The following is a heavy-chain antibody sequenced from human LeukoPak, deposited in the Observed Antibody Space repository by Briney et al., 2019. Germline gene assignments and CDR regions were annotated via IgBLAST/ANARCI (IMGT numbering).Heavy chain of an antibody. CDR2: IYPGDSDT. V-gene: IGHV5-51*01. CDR3: ARRGGGYDPVDY. CDR1: GYSFTSYW. Sequence: GESLKISCKGSGYSFTSYWNGWVRHMAGKGLEWMGIIYPGDSDTRYSLSFQDQVATSADKSISTAYRQWSSLKASDTAMYYCARRGGGYDPVDYWGQGTLVTVSS. D-gene: IGHD5-12*01. J-gene: IGHJ4*02.